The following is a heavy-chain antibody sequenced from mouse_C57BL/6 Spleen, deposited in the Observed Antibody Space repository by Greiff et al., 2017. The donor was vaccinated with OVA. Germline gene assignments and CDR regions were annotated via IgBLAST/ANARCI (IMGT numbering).Heavy chain of an antibody. Sequence: QVHVKQSGAELAKPGASVKLSCKASGYTFTSYWMHWVKQRPGQGLEWIGYINPSSGYTKYNQKFKDKATLTADKSSSTAYMQLSSLTYEDSAVYYCASSFTTVFDYWGQGTTLTVSS. CDR2: INPSSGYT. CDR3: ASSFTTVFDY. D-gene: IGHD1-1*01. V-gene: IGHV1-7*01. CDR1: GYTFTSYW. J-gene: IGHJ2*01.